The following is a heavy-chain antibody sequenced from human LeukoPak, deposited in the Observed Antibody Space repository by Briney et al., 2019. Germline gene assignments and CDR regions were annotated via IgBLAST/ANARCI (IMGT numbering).Heavy chain of an antibody. CDR2: INDDGLST. V-gene: IGHV3-74*01. CDR3: ASYSSSWVPYYFGY. D-gene: IGHD6-13*01. Sequence: GGSLRLSCAASGFTFSSYWMHWVRQAPGKGLVWVSRINDDGLSTNYADSVKGRFTISRDNAKNTLYLQMNSLRAEDTAVHYCASYSSSWVPYYFGYWGQGTLVTVSS. CDR1: GFTFSSYW. J-gene: IGHJ4*02.